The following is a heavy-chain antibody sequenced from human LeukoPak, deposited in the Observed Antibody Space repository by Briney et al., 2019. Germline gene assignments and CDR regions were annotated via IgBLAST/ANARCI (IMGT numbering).Heavy chain of an antibody. D-gene: IGHD2-21*01. V-gene: IGHV5-51*01. CDR3: ARRGLGSQFVGY. CDR2: IYPSDSDT. CDR1: GYNFTTYW. J-gene: IGHJ4*02. Sequence: GESLKISCKVSGYNFTTYWIGWVRQMPGKGLEWMGIIYPSDSDTRYSPSFQGQVTFSADKSLNTAYLQWSSLKASDTAIYYCARRGLGSQFVGYWGQGTLVTVSS.